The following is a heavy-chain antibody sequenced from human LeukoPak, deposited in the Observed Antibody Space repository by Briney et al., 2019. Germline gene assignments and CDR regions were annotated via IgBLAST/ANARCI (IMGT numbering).Heavy chain of an antibody. J-gene: IGHJ6*03. CDR2: IYHSGST. V-gene: IGHV4-4*02. D-gene: IGHD2-15*01. Sequence: SGTLSLTCAVSGGSISSSNWWSWVRQPPGKGLEWIGEIYHSGSTNYNPSLKSRVTISVDKSKNQFSLKLSSVTAADTAVYYCARRGGVVVVAAPCYMDVWGKGTTVTVSS. CDR3: ARRGGVVVVAAPCYMDV. CDR1: GGSISSSNW.